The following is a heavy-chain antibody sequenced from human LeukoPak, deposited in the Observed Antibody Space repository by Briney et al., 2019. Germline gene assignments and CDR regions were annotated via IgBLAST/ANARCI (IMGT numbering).Heavy chain of an antibody. D-gene: IGHD3-16*02. Sequence: GGSLRLSCAVSGFTFSNDWVSGFREAPGQGLVWVARIKQDESERSYVDSVNDRITISRENAKTSLFLQLSSLRVEDTAVYYCARGSMHIYHLYTDYWGQGTLVAVSS. CDR3: ARGSMHIYHLYTDY. CDR2: IKQDESER. J-gene: IGHJ4*02. V-gene: IGHV3-7*01. CDR1: GFTFSNDW.